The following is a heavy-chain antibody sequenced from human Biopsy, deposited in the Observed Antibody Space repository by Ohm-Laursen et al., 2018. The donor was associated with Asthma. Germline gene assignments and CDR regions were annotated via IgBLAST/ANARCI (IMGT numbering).Heavy chain of an antibody. Sequence: ESLRISCKASGYTFSDPWIGWVRQMPGKGLERMGIIFAANSETKYSPSFQGQVTISADMSISTAFLQWSSLKASDTAIYYCARFIDGTFFVDYWGQGTLVTVSS. D-gene: IGHD1-7*01. V-gene: IGHV5-51*01. CDR3: ARFIDGTFFVDY. J-gene: IGHJ4*02. CDR2: IFAANSET. CDR1: GYTFSDPW.